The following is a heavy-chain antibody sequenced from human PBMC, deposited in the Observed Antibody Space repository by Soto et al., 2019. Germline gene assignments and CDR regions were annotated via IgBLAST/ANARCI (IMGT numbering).Heavy chain of an antibody. V-gene: IGHV1-3*01. Sequence: QVQLVQSGAEVKKPGASVKVSCKASGYTFTSYAMHWVRQAPGQRLEWMGWSNAGNGNTKYSQKFQGRVTITRDTSASTAYMELSSLRSEDTAVYYCARVYSSGWYRCRFDPWGQGTLVTVSS. J-gene: IGHJ5*02. CDR1: GYTFTSYA. D-gene: IGHD6-19*01. CDR3: ARVYSSGWYRCRFDP. CDR2: SNAGNGNT.